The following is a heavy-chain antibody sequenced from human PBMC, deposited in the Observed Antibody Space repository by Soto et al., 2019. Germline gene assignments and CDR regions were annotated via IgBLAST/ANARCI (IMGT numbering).Heavy chain of an antibody. J-gene: IGHJ3*02. CDR2: MSHSGGT. V-gene: IGHV4-34*01. CDR3: ARVERGTATTVVDAFDI. CDR1: GGFVTSGSYY. D-gene: IGHD1-1*01. Sequence: QVQLQQWGAGLLKPSETLSLTCAVYGGFVTSGSYYWSWIRQPPGKGLEWMGEMSHSGGTHFNPPLKSRVTKSVDTSNNQFTLKMSSVTAADTALYYCARVERGTATTVVDAFDIWGPGTMVTVSS.